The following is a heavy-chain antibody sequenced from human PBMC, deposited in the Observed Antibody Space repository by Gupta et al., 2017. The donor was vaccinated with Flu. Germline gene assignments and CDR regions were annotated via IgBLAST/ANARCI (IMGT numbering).Heavy chain of an antibody. CDR3: ARDMSGYFHFDS. V-gene: IGHV3-23*01. CDR2: ISGSGGIT. D-gene: IGHD3-9*01. Sequence: EVAVLELVGGLIQLGRSLRPSCAASGFTFRGYVMSWVRRTPGKGLVWVSLISGSGGITSYADSVKGRFTISRDNSKNTLYLQMNNLRAEDTAIYHCARDMSGYFHFDSWGQGSLVTVSS. J-gene: IGHJ4*02. CDR1: GFTFRGYV.